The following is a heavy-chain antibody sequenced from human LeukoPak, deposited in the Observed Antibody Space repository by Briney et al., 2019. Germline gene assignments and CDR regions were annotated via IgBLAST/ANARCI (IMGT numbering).Heavy chain of an antibody. Sequence: GGSLRLSCAASGFTFSSYSMNWVRQVPGRGPEWVANVNRDGSETYYLDSVKGRFTISKDNAKNSLYLQMNSLRAEDTALYHCARNNGMDVRGQGTTVIVSS. CDR3: ARNNGMDV. CDR2: VNRDGSET. V-gene: IGHV3-7*03. J-gene: IGHJ6*02. CDR1: GFTFSSYS.